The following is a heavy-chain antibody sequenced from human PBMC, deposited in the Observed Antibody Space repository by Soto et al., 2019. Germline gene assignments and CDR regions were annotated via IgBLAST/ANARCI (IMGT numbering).Heavy chain of an antibody. CDR1: NYSIRSVTYY. V-gene: IGHV4-39*01. CDR3: ARRAGYYYDSSGFWYFDL. CDR2: LSYLGTT. J-gene: IGHJ2*01. D-gene: IGHD3-22*01. Sequence: SDTLSLTCTFSNYSIRSVTYYWALIRQPPGRGLEWIGSLSYLGTTDYNPSLKSRVTISKDASKNQFSLKLSSVTAADTAVYYCARRAGYYYDSSGFWYFDLWGRGTLVTVSS.